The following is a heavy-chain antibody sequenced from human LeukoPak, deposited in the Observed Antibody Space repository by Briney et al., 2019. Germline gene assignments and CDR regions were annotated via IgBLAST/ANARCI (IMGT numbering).Heavy chain of an antibody. CDR1: GYTFTSYD. CDR3: ARDTIDSSSWFNWFDP. V-gene: IGHV1-8*01. D-gene: IGHD6-13*01. CDR2: MNPNSGNT. Sequence: GASVKVSCKASGYTFTSYDINWVRQATGQGLEWMGWMNPNSGNTGYAQKFQGRVTMTRNTSISTAYMELSSLRSEDTAVYYCARDTIDSSSWFNWFDPWGQGTLVTVSS. J-gene: IGHJ5*02.